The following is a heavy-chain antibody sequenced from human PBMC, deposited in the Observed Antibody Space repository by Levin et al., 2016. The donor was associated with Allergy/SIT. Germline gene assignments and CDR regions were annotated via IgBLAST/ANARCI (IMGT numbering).Heavy chain of an antibody. D-gene: IGHD2-21*02. CDR2: FSFSGRP. Sequence: WIRQPPGKGLEWIGFFSFSGRPYNNPSLNGRVTISVERSKNQFSLNLDSVTAADTAVYYCVRGRDFIYRNYFEYWGQGIPVTVSS. CDR3: VRGRDFIYRNYFEY. V-gene: IGHV4-30-4*01. J-gene: IGHJ4*02.